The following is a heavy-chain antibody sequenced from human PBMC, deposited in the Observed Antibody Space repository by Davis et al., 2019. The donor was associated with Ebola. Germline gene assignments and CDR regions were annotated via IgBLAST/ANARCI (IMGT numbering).Heavy chain of an antibody. Sequence: KVSCKGSGYSFTSYWIGWVRQMPGKGLEWMGIIYPGDSDTRYSPSFQGQVTISADKSISTAYLQWSSLKASDTAMYYCARGARRGVISSDYWGRGTLVTVSS. CDR3: ARGARRGVISSDY. V-gene: IGHV5-51*01. J-gene: IGHJ4*02. D-gene: IGHD3-10*01. CDR1: GYSFTSYW. CDR2: IYPGDSDT.